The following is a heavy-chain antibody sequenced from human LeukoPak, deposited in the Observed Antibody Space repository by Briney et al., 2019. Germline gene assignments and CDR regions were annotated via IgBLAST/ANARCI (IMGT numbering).Heavy chain of an antibody. Sequence: ASVKVSCKASGYTFTSYDINWVRQATGQGREWMGWMNPNSGNTGYAQKFQGRVTMTRNTSISTAYMELSSLRSEDTAVYYCARESLPLGDAFDIWGQGTMVTVSS. CDR2: MNPNSGNT. V-gene: IGHV1-8*01. CDR1: GYTFTSYD. J-gene: IGHJ3*02. D-gene: IGHD3-16*01. CDR3: ARESLPLGDAFDI.